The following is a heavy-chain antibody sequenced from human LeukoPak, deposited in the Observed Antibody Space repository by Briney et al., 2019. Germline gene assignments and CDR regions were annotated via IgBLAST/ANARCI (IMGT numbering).Heavy chain of an antibody. CDR2: ISSSGSTI. CDR1: GFTFSIYA. Sequence: GGSLRLSCAASGFTFSIYAMSWVRQAPGKGLEWVSYISSSGSTIYYADSVKGRFTISRDNAKNSLYLQMNSLRAEDTAVYYCAREGDSSVHFDYWGQGTLVTVSS. J-gene: IGHJ4*02. D-gene: IGHD6-19*01. V-gene: IGHV3-11*01. CDR3: AREGDSSVHFDY.